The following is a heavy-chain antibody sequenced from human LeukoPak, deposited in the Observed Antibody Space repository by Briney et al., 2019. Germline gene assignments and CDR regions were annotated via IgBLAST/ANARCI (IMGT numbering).Heavy chain of an antibody. CDR3: ARQDRYRNYYYSSGHISH. CDR2: ISGSGRST. J-gene: IGHJ1*01. V-gene: IGHV3-23*01. CDR1: GFTFSSYA. Sequence: PGGSLRLSCAASGFTFSSYAMSWVRQAPGKGLEWVSAISGSGRSTYYADSVKGRFTISRDNSKNTLYLQMSSLSAEDTAVYYGARQDRYRNYYYSSGHISHWGQGTLVTVSS. D-gene: IGHD3-22*01.